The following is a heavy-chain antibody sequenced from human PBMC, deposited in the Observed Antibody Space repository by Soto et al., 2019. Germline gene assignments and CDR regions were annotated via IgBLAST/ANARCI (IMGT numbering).Heavy chain of an antibody. V-gene: IGHV4-30-4*01. CDR2: IYYSGST. Sequence: PSETLSLTCTVSGGSISSGDYYWSWIRQPPGKGLEWIGYIYYSGSTYYNPSLKSRVTISVDTSKNQFSLKLSSVTAADTAVYYCARDLIVAGGTNNGENAFDIWGQGTMVTVSS. CDR3: ARDLIVAGGTNNGENAFDI. CDR1: GGSISSGDYY. J-gene: IGHJ3*02. D-gene: IGHD3-22*01.